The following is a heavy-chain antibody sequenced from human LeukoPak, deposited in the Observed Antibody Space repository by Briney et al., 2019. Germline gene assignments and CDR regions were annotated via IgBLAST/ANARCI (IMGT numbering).Heavy chain of an antibody. CDR1: GFTFSSYG. CDR2: IRYDGSNK. D-gene: IGHD1-26*01. CDR3: AKDSTGSYWAYYFDY. V-gene: IGHV3-30*02. J-gene: IGHJ4*02. Sequence: GGSLRLSCAASGFTFSSYGMHWVRQAPGKGLGWAAFIRYDGSNKYYADSVKGRFTISRDNSKNTLYLQMNSLRAEDTAVYYCAKDSTGSYWAYYFDYWGQGTLVTVSS.